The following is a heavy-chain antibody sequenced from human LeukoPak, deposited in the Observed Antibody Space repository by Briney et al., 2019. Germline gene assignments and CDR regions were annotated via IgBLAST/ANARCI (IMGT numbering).Heavy chain of an antibody. CDR3: ARDFVGLQYLFYFDY. D-gene: IGHD3-9*01. CDR2: INPNSGGT. V-gene: IGHV1-2*02. CDR1: GYTFTGYY. Sequence: ASVKVSCKASGYTFTGYYMHWVRQAPGQGLEWMGWINPNSGGTNYAQKFQGRVTMTRDTSISTAYMELSRLRSDDTAVYYCARDFVGLQYLFYFDYWGQGTLVTVSS. J-gene: IGHJ4*02.